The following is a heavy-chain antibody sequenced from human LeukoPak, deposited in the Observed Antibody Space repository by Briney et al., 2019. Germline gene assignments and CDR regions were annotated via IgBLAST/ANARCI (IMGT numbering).Heavy chain of an antibody. CDR3: ATDQRGAGLGFRYGSGSFNGLDV. V-gene: IGHV1-24*01. Sequence: ASVKVSCKVSGYTLTELSMHWVRQAPGKGLEWMGGFDPEDGETLYAQNFRGRVTMTEDTSTDTAYMELSSLRSDDTAMYYCATDQRGAGLGFRYGSGSFNGLDVWGQGTTVTVSS. J-gene: IGHJ6*02. CDR1: GYTLTELS. CDR2: FDPEDGET. D-gene: IGHD3-10*01.